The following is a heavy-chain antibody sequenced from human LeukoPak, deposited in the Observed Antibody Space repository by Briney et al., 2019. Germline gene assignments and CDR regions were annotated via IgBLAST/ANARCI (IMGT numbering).Heavy chain of an antibody. V-gene: IGHV3-30*18. CDR3: AKDHSSAWHLDY. CDR2: ISHDGDGK. CDR1: GFTFRSFG. Sequence: GGSLRLSCAASGFTFRSFGMQWVRQVPGQGLEWVALISHDGDGKYYADSVKGRFTISRDNSKSTLYLQMDSLRAEDTAVYYCAKDHSSAWHLDYWGQGTLVTVSS. J-gene: IGHJ4*02. D-gene: IGHD6-19*01.